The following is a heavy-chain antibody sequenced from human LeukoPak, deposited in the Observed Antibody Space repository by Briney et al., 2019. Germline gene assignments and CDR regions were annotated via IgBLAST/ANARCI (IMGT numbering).Heavy chain of an antibody. CDR1: GYTFTSYG. V-gene: IGHV7-4-1*02. Sequence: ASVKVSCKASGYTFTSYGISWVRQAPGQGLEWMGWINTNTGNPTYAQGFTGRFVFSLDTSVSTAYLQISSLKAEDTAVYYCARDWRIQLWAGGDNWFDPWGQGTLVTVSS. CDR3: ARDWRIQLWAGGDNWFDP. CDR2: INTNTGNP. J-gene: IGHJ5*02. D-gene: IGHD5-18*01.